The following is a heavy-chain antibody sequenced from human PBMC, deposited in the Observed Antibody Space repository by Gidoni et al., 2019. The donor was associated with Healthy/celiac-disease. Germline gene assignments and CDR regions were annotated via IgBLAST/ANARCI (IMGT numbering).Heavy chain of an antibody. CDR1: GYTFTSYA. CDR2: INAGNGNT. J-gene: IGHJ4*02. Sequence: QVQLVQSGAEVKKPGASVKVSCKASGYTFTSYAMHWVRQAPGQRLEWMGWINAGNGNTKYSQKFQGRVTITRDTSASTAYMELSSLRSEDTAVYYCAVSGSHGRYFDYWGQGTLVTVSS. CDR3: AVSGSHGRYFDY. V-gene: IGHV1-3*01. D-gene: IGHD1-26*01.